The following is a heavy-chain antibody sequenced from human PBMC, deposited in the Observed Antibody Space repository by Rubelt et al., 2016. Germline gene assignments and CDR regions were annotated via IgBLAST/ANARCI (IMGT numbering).Heavy chain of an antibody. CDR3: TRESPIDY. J-gene: IGHJ4*02. Sequence: EVQLVESGGGLVQPGGSLKLSCAASGFTFSGSAIHWVRQASGKGLEWLGLIRSSYATAYAASVKGRFTISRDDSKTTAYLQMNNLKIEDTAVYYCTRESPIDYWGQGTLVTVSS. CDR2: IRSSYAT. V-gene: IGHV3-73*01. CDR1: GFTFSGSA.